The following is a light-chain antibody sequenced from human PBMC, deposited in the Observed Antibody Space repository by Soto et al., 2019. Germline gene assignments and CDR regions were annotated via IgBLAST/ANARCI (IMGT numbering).Light chain of an antibody. CDR1: SSNIGAGYD. J-gene: IGLJ3*02. V-gene: IGLV1-40*01. CDR2: GNS. Sequence: QSVLTQPPSVSEAPGQRVTISCTESSSNIGAGYDVHWYQQLPGTAPKLLIYGNSSRPSGVPDRFSGSKSGTSASLAITGLQAEDEADYYCQSYDSSLSAWVFGGGTKLTVL. CDR3: QSYDSSLSAWV.